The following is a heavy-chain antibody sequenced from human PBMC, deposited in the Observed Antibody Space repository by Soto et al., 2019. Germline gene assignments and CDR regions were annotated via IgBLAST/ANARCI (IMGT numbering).Heavy chain of an antibody. D-gene: IGHD5-12*01. CDR3: APRSTVATFFDI. Sequence: QITLKESGPTLGKPTQTLTLTCTFSGFSLSTSGVGVGWIRQPPGKALEWLALIYWDDDKRYSPSLKSRLTITKDTSKNHVVLTMTNMDPVDTATYYCAPRSTVATFFDIWGQGTMVTVSS. CDR2: IYWDDDK. CDR1: GFSLSTSGVG. V-gene: IGHV2-5*02. J-gene: IGHJ3*02.